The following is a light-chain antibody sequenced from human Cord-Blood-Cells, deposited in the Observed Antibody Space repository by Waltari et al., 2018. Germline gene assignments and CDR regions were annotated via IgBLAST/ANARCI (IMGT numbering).Light chain of an antibody. CDR1: QSVSSY. Sequence: EIVFTQSPATLSVSPEERATLSCRASQSVSSYLAWYQQKPGQARMPLIYDASNRATGIPPSFSGSGSGTDFTLTISSLEPEDFAVYYCQQRSNWPRTFGQGTKLEIK. CDR3: QQRSNWPRT. V-gene: IGKV3-11*01. J-gene: IGKJ2*01. CDR2: DAS.